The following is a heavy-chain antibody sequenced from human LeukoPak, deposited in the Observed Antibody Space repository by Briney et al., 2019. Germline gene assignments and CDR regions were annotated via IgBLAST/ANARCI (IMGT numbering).Heavy chain of an antibody. D-gene: IGHD1-26*01. J-gene: IGHJ3*02. Sequence: GGSLRLSCAASGFTVSSNYMSWVRQAPGKGLEWVSVIYSGGSTYYADSVKGQFTISRDNSKNTLYLQMNSLGAEDTAVYYCARLIVGATYDAFDIWGQGTMVTVSS. CDR1: GFTVSSNY. CDR2: IYSGGST. V-gene: IGHV3-53*01. CDR3: ARLIVGATYDAFDI.